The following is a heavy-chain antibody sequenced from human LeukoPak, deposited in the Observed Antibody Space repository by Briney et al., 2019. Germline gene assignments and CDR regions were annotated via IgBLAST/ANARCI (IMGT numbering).Heavy chain of an antibody. Sequence: ASVKVSCKASGYTFTGYYIHWVRQAPGQGLEWMGIITPSGGSTNYAQKFQGRVTMTRDTSTSTVYMELSSLSSEDTAVYYCAREEEGGTFDYWGQGALVTVSS. V-gene: IGHV1-46*01. J-gene: IGHJ4*02. CDR2: ITPSGGST. D-gene: IGHD3-16*01. CDR1: GYTFTGYY. CDR3: AREEEGGTFDY.